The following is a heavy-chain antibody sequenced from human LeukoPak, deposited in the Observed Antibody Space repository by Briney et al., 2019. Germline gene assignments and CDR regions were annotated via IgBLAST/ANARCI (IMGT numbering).Heavy chain of an antibody. CDR2: IRSSSAEM. J-gene: IGHJ4*02. CDR1: GFTFSNYA. V-gene: IGHV3-21*01. Sequence: GGALRLSCAASGFTFSNYAMSWVRPAPGEGGGWVSTIRSSSAEMYYQTTLKGRFTISRDDAKNSLYLQMNSLRAEDTAVYYCARDYSGWSRDYWGQGTLVTVSS. D-gene: IGHD2-15*01. CDR3: ARDYSGWSRDY.